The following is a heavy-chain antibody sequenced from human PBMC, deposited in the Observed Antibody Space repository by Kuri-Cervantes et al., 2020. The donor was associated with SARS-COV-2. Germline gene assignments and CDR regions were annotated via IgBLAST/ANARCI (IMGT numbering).Heavy chain of an antibody. V-gene: IGHV3-7*01. CDR2: IGQDGSVK. CDR1: GFTFSTSW. Sequence: ESLKISCAASGFTFSTSWMSWVRQAPGKGLEWVANIGQDGSVKYYVDSAKGRFTISRDNAKNSLYLQMNSLRTDDMAVYYCAIGGNYWHAWGQGTLVTVSS. CDR3: AIGGNYWHA. J-gene: IGHJ5*02. D-gene: IGHD1-1*01.